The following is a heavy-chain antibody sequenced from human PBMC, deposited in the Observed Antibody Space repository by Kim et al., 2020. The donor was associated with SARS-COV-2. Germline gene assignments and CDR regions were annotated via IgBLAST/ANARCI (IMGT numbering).Heavy chain of an antibody. CDR3: ARLGAAAGGYYYYGMDV. Sequence: ASVKVSCKASGYTFTGYYMHWVRQAPGQGLEWMGWINPNSGGTNYAQKFQGRVTMTRDTSISTAYMELSRLRSDDTAMYYCARLGAAAGGYYYYGMDVWGQGTTVTVSS. CDR2: INPNSGGT. D-gene: IGHD6-13*01. CDR1: GYTFTGYY. J-gene: IGHJ6*02. V-gene: IGHV1-2*02.